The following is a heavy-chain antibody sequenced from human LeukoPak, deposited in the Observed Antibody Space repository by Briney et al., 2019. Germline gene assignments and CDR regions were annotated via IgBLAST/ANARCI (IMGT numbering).Heavy chain of an antibody. Sequence: GGPLRLSCAASGFTFSSYAMSWVRQAPGKGLEWVSAISGSGGSTYYADSVKGRFTISRDNSKNTLYLQMNSLRAEDTAVYYCAKSIVGAVYNWFDPWGQGTLVTVSP. CDR3: AKSIVGAVYNWFDP. CDR1: GFTFSSYA. J-gene: IGHJ5*02. V-gene: IGHV3-23*01. CDR2: ISGSGGST. D-gene: IGHD1-26*01.